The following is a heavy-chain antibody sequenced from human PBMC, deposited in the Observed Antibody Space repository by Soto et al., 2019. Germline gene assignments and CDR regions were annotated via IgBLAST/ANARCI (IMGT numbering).Heavy chain of an antibody. CDR1: GHTLTGYY. CDR3: ARVTCGGGGCYGMDV. Sequence: QVQLVQSGAEVEKPGASVKVACKASGHTLTGYYIHWVRQAPGQGLEWMGWINPNSGDTYYAQKFQGRVTMTRDTSIGTAYMELSRLRSVDTAVYYCARVTCGGGGCYGMDVWGQGTTVTVSS. J-gene: IGHJ6*02. D-gene: IGHD2-15*01. CDR2: INPNSGDT. V-gene: IGHV1-2*02.